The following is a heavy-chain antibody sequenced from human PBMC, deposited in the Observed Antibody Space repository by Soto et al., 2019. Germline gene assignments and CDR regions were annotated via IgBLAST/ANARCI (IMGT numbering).Heavy chain of an antibody. Sequence: PSETLSLTCTVSGGSISSGGYYWSWIRQHPGKGLEWIGYIYYSGSTYYNPSLKSRVTISVDTSKNQFSLKLSSVTAADTAVYYCARDILGFGELFPNVDYYYYYMDVWGKGTTVTVSS. D-gene: IGHD3-10*01. CDR3: ARDILGFGELFPNVDYYYYYMDV. V-gene: IGHV4-31*03. CDR1: GGSISSGGYY. CDR2: IYYSGST. J-gene: IGHJ6*03.